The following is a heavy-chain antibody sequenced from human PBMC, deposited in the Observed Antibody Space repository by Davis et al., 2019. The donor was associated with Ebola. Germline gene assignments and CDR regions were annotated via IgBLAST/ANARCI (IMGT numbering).Heavy chain of an antibody. D-gene: IGHD3-22*01. J-gene: IGHJ4*02. CDR1: GFTFTNYW. V-gene: IGHV3-7*01. CDR2: TRPDGSEK. Sequence: GESLKISCAASGFTFTNYWMSWVRQAPGMGLEWVANTRPDGSEKYYVDSVKGRFTISRDNTKNSLYLQMNRLRAEDTAVYYCARVVTMIVVTWGQGTLVTVSS. CDR3: ARVVTMIVVT.